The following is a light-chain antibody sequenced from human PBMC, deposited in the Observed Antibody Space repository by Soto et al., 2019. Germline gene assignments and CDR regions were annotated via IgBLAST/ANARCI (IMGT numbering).Light chain of an antibody. Sequence: DIVMTQSPVSLPVTPGEPASITCRSSQSLLYSDGYNYLDWYLQKPGQSPQLLLYLGSNRASRVPDRFSGSGSGTDFTLKISRVEAEDVGVYYCMQALQTPLTFGGGTKVEIK. CDR3: MQALQTPLT. V-gene: IGKV2-28*01. CDR1: QSLLYSDGYNY. CDR2: LGS. J-gene: IGKJ4*01.